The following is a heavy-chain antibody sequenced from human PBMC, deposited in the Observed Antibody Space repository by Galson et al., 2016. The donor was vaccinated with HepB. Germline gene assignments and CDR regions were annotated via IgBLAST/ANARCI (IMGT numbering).Heavy chain of an antibody. CDR3: EKAYYKGAHGFDI. CDR2: ITDNGGST. J-gene: IGHJ3*02. Sequence: SLRLSCAASGLTFSSYTMRWVRKAPGKGLEWVSSITDNGGSTYYADSVKGRFSISRDNSKNTLYLQMNSLRAEDTAVYYCEKAYYKGAHGFDIWGQGTMVTVSS. D-gene: IGHD3-10*01. V-gene: IGHV3-23*01. CDR1: GLTFSSYT.